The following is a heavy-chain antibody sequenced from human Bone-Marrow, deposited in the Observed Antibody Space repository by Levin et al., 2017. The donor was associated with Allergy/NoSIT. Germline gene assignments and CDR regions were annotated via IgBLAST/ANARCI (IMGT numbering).Heavy chain of an antibody. CDR2: IYPGDSDT. V-gene: IGHV5-51*01. CDR1: GYSFTSYW. Sequence: GWSLRLSCKGSGYSFTSYWIGWVRQMPGKGLEWMGIIYPGDSDTRYSPSFQGQVTISADKSISTAYLQWSSLKASDTAMYYCARLSYGDYMRYWYFDLWGRGTLVTVSS. CDR3: ARLSYGDYMRYWYFDL. J-gene: IGHJ2*01. D-gene: IGHD4-17*01.